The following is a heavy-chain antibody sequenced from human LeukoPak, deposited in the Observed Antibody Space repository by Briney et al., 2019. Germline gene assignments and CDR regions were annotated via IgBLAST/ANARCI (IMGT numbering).Heavy chain of an antibody. V-gene: IGHV1-2*02. D-gene: IGHD3-3*01. J-gene: IGHJ3*02. Sequence: ASVKVSCMASGYTFTSYGISWVRQAPGQGLEWMGWINPNSGGTNYAQKFQGRVTMTRDTSISTAYMELSRLRSDDTAVYYCAREGGNYDFWSGYYEREAFDIWGQRPMVTVSS. CDR3: AREGGNYDFWSGYYEREAFDI. CDR2: INPNSGGT. CDR1: GYTFTSYG.